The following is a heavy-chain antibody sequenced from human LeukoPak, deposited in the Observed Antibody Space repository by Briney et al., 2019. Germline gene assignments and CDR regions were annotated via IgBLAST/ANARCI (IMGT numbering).Heavy chain of an antibody. CDR2: TTYDASDK. V-gene: IGHV3-30*04. CDR1: GFTFRNYA. J-gene: IGHJ4*02. CDR3: ARDGAGTYPPDY. D-gene: IGHD3-10*01. Sequence: GGSLRLSCAASGFTFRNYAMHWVRQAPGKGLEWVAVTTYDASDKDYADSVKGRFTISRDNSKNTLYLQMNSLRPEDTAVYFCARDGAGTYPPDYWGQGILVTVSS.